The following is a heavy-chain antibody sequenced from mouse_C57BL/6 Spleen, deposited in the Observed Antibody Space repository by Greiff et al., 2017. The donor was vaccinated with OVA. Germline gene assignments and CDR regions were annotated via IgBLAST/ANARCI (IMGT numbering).Heavy chain of an antibody. CDR1: GYSFTGYY. V-gene: IGHV1-42*01. J-gene: IGHJ3*01. CDR3: ASSYYSNPFAY. Sequence: DVKLVESGPELVKPGASVKISCKASGYSFTGYYMNWVKQSPEKSLEWIGEINPSTGGTTYNQKFKAKATLTVDKSSSTAYMQLKSLTSEDSAVYYCASSYYSNPFAYWGQGTLVTVSA. CDR2: INPSTGGT. D-gene: IGHD2-5*01.